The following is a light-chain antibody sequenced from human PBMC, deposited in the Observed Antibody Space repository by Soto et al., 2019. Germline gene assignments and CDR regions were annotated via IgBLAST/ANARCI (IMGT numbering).Light chain of an antibody. Sequence: QSGLTQPRSVSGSPGQSVTISGTGASSDVGGYNSVSWYQQHPGKAPKLMIYDVNKRPSGVPDRFSGSKSGNTASLTISGLQTEDEADYYCCSYAGTSYVFGTGTKVTVL. CDR3: CSYAGTSYV. CDR1: SSDVGGYNS. V-gene: IGLV2-11*01. J-gene: IGLJ1*01. CDR2: DVN.